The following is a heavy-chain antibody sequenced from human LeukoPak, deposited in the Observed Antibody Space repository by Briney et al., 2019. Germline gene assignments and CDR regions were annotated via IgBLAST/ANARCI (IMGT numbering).Heavy chain of an antibody. CDR3: ARDEGTVTTRQDAFDI. V-gene: IGHV4-38-2*02. D-gene: IGHD4-17*01. J-gene: IGHJ3*02. CDR1: GYSISSGYY. CDR2: IYHSGST. Sequence: SETLSLTCTVSGYSISSGYYWGWIRQPPGKGLEWIGSIYHSGSTYYNPSLKSRVTISVDKSKNQFSLKLSSVTAADTAVYYCARDEGTVTTRQDAFDIWGQGTMVTVSS.